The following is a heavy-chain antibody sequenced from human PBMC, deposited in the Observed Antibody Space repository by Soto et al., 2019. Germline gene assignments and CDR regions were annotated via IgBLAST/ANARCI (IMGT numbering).Heavy chain of an antibody. CDR1: GFTFDDYA. CDR3: FAVVVATSTRRALGPGLKNAFDI. Sequence: GGSLRLSCAASGFTFDDYAMHWVRQAPGKGLEWVSGISWNSGSIGYADSVKGRFTISRDNAKNSLYLQMNSLRAEDTALYYCFAVVVATSTRRALGPGLKNAFDIWGQGTMVTVSS. J-gene: IGHJ3*02. D-gene: IGHD2-15*01. V-gene: IGHV3-9*01. CDR2: ISWNSGSI.